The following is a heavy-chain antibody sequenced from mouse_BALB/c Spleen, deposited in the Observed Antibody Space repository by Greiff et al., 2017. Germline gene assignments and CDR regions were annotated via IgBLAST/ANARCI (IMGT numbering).Heavy chain of an antibody. CDR2: INPSTGYT. D-gene: IGHD6-5*01. J-gene: IGHJ3*01. CDR3: ASGAYWFAY. CDR1: GYTFTSYW. V-gene: IGHV1-7*01. Sequence: QVQLQQSGAELAKPGASVKMSCKASGYTFTSYWMHWVKQRPGQGLEWIGYINPSTGYTEYNEKFKSKATLTVDKSSSTAYMQLSSLTSEDSAVYYCASGAYWFAYWGQGTLVTVSA.